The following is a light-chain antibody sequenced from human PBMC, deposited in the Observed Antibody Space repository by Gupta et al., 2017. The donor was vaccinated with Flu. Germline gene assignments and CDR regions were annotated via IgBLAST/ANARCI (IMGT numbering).Light chain of an antibody. CDR2: DDD. V-gene: IGLV3-21*03. J-gene: IGLJ1*01. Sequence: GKTARMTWGGENIRSNTVHWYRQKPGQAPVLVVYDDDDRPSGIPERFSGSNSGSTATLTISRVEAGDEADYYCQVWDTTNYRPVFGAGTRVAVL. CDR3: QVWDTTNYRPV. CDR1: NIRSNT.